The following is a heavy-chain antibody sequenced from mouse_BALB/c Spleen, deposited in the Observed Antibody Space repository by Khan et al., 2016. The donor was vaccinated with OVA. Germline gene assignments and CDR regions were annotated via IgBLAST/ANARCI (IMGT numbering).Heavy chain of an antibody. CDR2: INPSNGYT. V-gene: IGHV1-4*01. D-gene: IGHD2-14*01. Sequence: QVQLKQSGAELARPGASVKMSCKASGYTFTSYTIHWIKKRPGQGLEWIGYINPSNGYTNYNQKFKDKAPLTTDKSSTTAYPQLSSLTSDDSAVYNCVRDGAYHRNDGWFAYWGQGTLVTVSA. CDR1: GYTFTSYT. CDR3: VRDGAYHRNDGWFAY. J-gene: IGHJ3*01.